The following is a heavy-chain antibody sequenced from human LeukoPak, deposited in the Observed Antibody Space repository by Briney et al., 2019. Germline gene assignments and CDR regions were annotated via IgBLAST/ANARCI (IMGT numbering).Heavy chain of an antibody. CDR3: ARDLGYCTGGTCYPNWFDP. CDR2: INAGNDNT. Sequence: WASVKVSCKASGYTFTSYAMHWVRQAPGQRLEWMGWINAGNDNTKYSQKFQGRVTITRDTSASTAYMELSSLRSEDKAVYYCARDLGYCTGGTCYPNWFDPWGQGTLVTVSS. D-gene: IGHD2-15*01. V-gene: IGHV1-3*01. CDR1: GYTFTSYA. J-gene: IGHJ5*02.